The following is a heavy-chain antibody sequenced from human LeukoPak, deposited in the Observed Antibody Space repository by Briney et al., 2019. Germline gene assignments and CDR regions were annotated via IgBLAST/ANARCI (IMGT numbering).Heavy chain of an antibody. CDR1: GFPFSSYW. V-gene: IGHV3-7*01. Sequence: GGSLRLSCAASGFPFSSYWMSWVRQAPGKGLEWVANIKQDGSEKYYVDSVKGRFTISRDNAKNSLYLQMNSLRAEDTAVYYCARAGGGRPVNAFDIWGQGTMVTVSS. CDR2: IKQDGSEK. D-gene: IGHD2-15*01. J-gene: IGHJ3*02. CDR3: ARAGGGRPVNAFDI.